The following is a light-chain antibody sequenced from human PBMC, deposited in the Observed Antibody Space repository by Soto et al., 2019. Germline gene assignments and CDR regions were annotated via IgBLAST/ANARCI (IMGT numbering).Light chain of an antibody. J-gene: IGLJ1*01. CDR1: SSNIGSHT. V-gene: IGLV1-44*01. CDR2: SNT. Sequence: SELTQPPSASGAPGQTVTISCSGSSSNIGSHTVNWYQHLPGTAPKLLIYSNTQRPLGVPVRFSGSKSGTSASLAISGLQSEDEAEYYCAAWDDRLYVFGTGTKVTV. CDR3: AAWDDRLYV.